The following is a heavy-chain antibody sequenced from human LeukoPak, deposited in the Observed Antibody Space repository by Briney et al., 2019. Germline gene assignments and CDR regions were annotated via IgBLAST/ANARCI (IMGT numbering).Heavy chain of an antibody. CDR2: INQDGSEK. CDR1: GFSFSSYA. J-gene: IGHJ1*01. V-gene: IGHV3-7*01. Sequence: GGSLRLSCATSGFSFSSYAMSWVRQAPGKGLVWVANINQDGSEKNYVDSVKGRFTISRDNAKNSLYLQMKSLRAEDTALYYCVRETYDYDSSGYYAYWGQGTLVTVSS. D-gene: IGHD3-22*01. CDR3: VRETYDYDSSGYYAY.